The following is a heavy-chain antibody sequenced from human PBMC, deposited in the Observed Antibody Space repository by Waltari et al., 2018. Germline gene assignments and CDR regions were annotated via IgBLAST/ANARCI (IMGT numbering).Heavy chain of an antibody. Sequence: QVQLQQWGAGLLKPSETLSPTCDVSGGSLSGYHWTWIRQPPGKGLEWIGEINDSGRTTYNPSLESRVTVSIDTANNQFSLRVRSVTAADTAVYYCARVFGYYYYYMDVWGKGTTVTISS. CDR3: ARVFGYYYYYMDV. J-gene: IGHJ6*03. CDR2: INDSGRT. V-gene: IGHV4-34*02. D-gene: IGHD3-3*01. CDR1: GGSLSGYH.